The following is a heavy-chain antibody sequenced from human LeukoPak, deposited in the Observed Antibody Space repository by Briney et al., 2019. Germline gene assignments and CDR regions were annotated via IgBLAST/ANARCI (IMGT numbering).Heavy chain of an antibody. Sequence: RGSLRLSCAASGFTFSSYSMNWVRQAPGKGLEWVSSISSSSSYIYYADSVKGRFTISRDNAKNSLYLQMNSLRAEDTAVYYCARDSGRMLDYWGQGTLVTVSS. CDR1: GFTFSSYS. V-gene: IGHV3-21*01. D-gene: IGHD2-15*01. CDR3: ARDSGRMLDY. J-gene: IGHJ4*02. CDR2: ISSSSSYI.